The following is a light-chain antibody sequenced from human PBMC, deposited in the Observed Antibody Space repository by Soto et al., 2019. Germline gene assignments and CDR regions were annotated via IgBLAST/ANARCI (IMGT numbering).Light chain of an antibody. J-gene: IGKJ1*01. V-gene: IGKV1-5*01. CDR2: DAS. CDR3: QQSYSTTWT. Sequence: DIQMTQSPSTLSATAGYRFTITCRASQSISSWLAWYQHKPGKAPKLLIYDASNLDSGVPSRFSGSGSETDFTLTISSLQPEDFATYSCQQSYSTTWTFGQGTKGDIK. CDR1: QSISSW.